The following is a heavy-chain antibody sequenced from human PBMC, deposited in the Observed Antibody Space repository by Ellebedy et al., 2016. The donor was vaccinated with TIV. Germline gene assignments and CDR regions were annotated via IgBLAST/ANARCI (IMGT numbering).Heavy chain of an antibody. J-gene: IGHJ3*02. Sequence: PGGSLRLSCAASGFTFSSYWMSWVRQAPGKGLEWVANIKQDGSEKYYVDFVKGRFTISRDNAKNSLYLQMNSLRAEDTAVYYCARVLYSSSRSNYDAFDIWGQGTMVTVSS. CDR1: GFTFSSYW. D-gene: IGHD6-6*01. CDR3: ARVLYSSSRSNYDAFDI. V-gene: IGHV3-7*04. CDR2: IKQDGSEK.